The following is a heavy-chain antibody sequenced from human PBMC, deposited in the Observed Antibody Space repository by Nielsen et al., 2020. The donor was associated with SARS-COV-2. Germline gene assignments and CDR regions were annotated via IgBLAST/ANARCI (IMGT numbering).Heavy chain of an antibody. Sequence: SETLSLTCAVYGGSFSDYYWTWIRQPPGKGLEWIGEINHSGSTNYNPSLKSRVTISVDTSKNQFSLKLSSVTAADTAVYYCASTHAGDAFDIWGQGTMVTVSS. CDR2: INHSGST. CDR3: ASTHAGDAFDI. CDR1: GGSFSDYY. J-gene: IGHJ3*02. V-gene: IGHV4-34*01. D-gene: IGHD2-8*01.